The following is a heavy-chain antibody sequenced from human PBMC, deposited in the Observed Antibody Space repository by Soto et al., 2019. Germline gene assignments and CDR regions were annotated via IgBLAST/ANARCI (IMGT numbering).Heavy chain of an antibody. V-gene: IGHV3-48*01. D-gene: IGHD6-6*01. CDR2: ISSSSSTI. CDR1: GFTFSSYS. J-gene: IGHJ6*03. CDR3: ARGPGTEGVAARAYYYYYYMDV. Sequence: GGSLRLSCAASGFTFSSYSMNWVRQAPGKGLEWVSYISSSSSTIYYADSVKGRFTISRDNAKNSLYLQMNSLRAEDTAVYYCARGPGTEGVAARAYYYYYYMDVWGKGTTVTVSS.